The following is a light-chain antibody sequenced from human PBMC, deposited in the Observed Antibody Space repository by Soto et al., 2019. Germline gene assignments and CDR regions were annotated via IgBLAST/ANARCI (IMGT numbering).Light chain of an antibody. CDR3: QQYNDRWT. V-gene: IGKV1-5*03. Sequence: DLQMTQSPSTLSASVGDRVTITCRASQSISRWLAWYQQKPGKAPNLLIYKASTLQSGVPSRFSGGGSGTEFTLTISSLQPDDCGTYYCQQYNDRWTFGQGTKVEIK. CDR2: KAS. CDR1: QSISRW. J-gene: IGKJ1*01.